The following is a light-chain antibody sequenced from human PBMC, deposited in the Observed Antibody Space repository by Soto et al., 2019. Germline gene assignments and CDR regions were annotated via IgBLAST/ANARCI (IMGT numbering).Light chain of an antibody. J-gene: IGKJ5*01. CDR2: DAS. CDR1: QSISSW. CDR3: QQYYTNPYT. V-gene: IGKV1-5*01. Sequence: QLTQSPSTLSASVRDRVPITFRASQSISSWLAWYQQKPGKAPKLLIYDASSLESGVPSRFSGGGSGTEFTLTISSLQPDDCATYYCQQYYTNPYTFGQGTRLEIK.